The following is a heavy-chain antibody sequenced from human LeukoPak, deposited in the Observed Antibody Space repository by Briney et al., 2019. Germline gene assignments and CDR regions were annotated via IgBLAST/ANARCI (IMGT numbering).Heavy chain of an antibody. CDR3: ARGDMGRYCSGGSCYVDY. V-gene: IGHV1-8*03. CDR2: MNPKSGNT. CDR1: GYTFTRYD. D-gene: IGHD2-15*01. Sequence: ASVKVSCKASGYTFTRYDINWVRQATGQGLEWMGWMNPKSGNTGHAQKFQGRVTITRDTSISTVYMELSSLRFEDTAVYYCARGDMGRYCSGGSCYVDYWGQGTLVTVSS. J-gene: IGHJ4*02.